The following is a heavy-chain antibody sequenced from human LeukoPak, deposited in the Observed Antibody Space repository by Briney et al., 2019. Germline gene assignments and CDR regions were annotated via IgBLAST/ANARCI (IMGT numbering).Heavy chain of an antibody. V-gene: IGHV1-2*02. CDR3: ARDRAGYCSSRSCSQGGFDF. Sequence: ASVKVSCKASAYTFTGYSMHWVRQAPGQGLEWMGWINPNSGGTNYAQKFQGRVTMTRDTSISTAYMELSRLRSDDTAVYYCARDRAGYCSSRSCSQGGFDFWGQGTMVTVSS. J-gene: IGHJ3*01. CDR1: AYTFTGYS. CDR2: INPNSGGT. D-gene: IGHD2-2*01.